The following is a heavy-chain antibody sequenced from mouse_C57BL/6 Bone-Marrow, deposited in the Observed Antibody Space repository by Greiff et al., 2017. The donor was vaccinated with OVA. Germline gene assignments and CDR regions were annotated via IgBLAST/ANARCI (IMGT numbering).Heavy chain of an antibody. CDR1: GYTFTSYG. CDR3: ARSPHYYGSTSWFAY. V-gene: IGHV1-81*01. Sequence: VQLQQSGAELARPGASVKLSCKASGYTFTSYGISWVKQRTGQGLEWIGEIYPRSGNTYYNEKFNGKATLTADKSSSTAYMELRSLTSEDSAVYFCARSPHYYGSTSWFAYWGQGTLVTVSA. J-gene: IGHJ3*01. D-gene: IGHD1-1*01. CDR2: IYPRSGNT.